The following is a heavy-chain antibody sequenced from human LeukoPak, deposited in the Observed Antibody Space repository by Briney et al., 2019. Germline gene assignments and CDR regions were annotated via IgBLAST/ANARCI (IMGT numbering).Heavy chain of an antibody. V-gene: IGHV4-30-2*01. CDR2: IYHSGST. CDR3: ARREGGRGPANWFDP. CDR1: GGSISSGGYS. J-gene: IGHJ5*02. Sequence: SETLSLTCAVSGGSISSGGYSWSWIRQPPGKGLEWIGYIYHSGSTYYNPSLKSRVTISVDRSKNQFSLKLSSVTAADTAVYYCARREGGRGPANWFDPWGQGTLVTVSS. D-gene: IGHD2-2*01.